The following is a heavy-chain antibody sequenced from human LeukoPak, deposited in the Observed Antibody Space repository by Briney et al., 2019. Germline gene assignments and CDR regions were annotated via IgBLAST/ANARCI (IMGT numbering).Heavy chain of an antibody. V-gene: IGHV4-34*01. CDR1: GGSFSGYY. CDR3: ASQGGYGAFDI. Sequence: SETLSLTCGVYGGSFSGYYWSWIRQPPGKGLEWIGEINHSGSTNYNPSLKSRVSISVDTSKNQFSLKLSSVTAADTAVYYCASQGGYGAFDIWGQGTMVTVSS. D-gene: IGHD5-18*01. J-gene: IGHJ3*02. CDR2: INHSGST.